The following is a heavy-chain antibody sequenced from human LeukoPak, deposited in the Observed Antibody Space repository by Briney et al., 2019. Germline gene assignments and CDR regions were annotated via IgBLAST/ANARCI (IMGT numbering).Heavy chain of an antibody. D-gene: IGHD6-13*01. V-gene: IGHV4-59*01. CDR3: ARGVYIAAAQYAY. Sequence: SETLSLTCTVSGGSISSYYWSRIRQPPGKGLEWIGYIYYSGTTNYNPSLKSRVTISVDTSKNQFSLKLSSVTAADTAVYYCARGVYIAAAQYAYWGQGTLVTVSS. J-gene: IGHJ4*02. CDR1: GGSISSYY. CDR2: IYYSGTT.